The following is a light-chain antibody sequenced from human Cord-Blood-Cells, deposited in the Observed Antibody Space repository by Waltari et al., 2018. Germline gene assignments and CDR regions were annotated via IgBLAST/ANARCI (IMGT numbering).Light chain of an antibody. Sequence: QSVLTQPPSASGTPGQRVTISCSGSSSNIGSNYVSWYQQLPGTAPKLLIYRNNQRPSGVPDRFSGSKSGTSASRAISGLRSEDEADYYCAAWDDSLSGWVFGGGTKLTVL. J-gene: IGLJ3*02. V-gene: IGLV1-47*01. CDR1: SSNIGSNY. CDR3: AAWDDSLSGWV. CDR2: RNN.